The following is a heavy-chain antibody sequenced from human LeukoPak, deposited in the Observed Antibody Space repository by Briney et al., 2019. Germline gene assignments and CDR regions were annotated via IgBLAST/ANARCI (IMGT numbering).Heavy chain of an antibody. V-gene: IGHV4-59*08. J-gene: IGHJ4*02. CDR3: ARRYNRGSLDY. CDR1: GGSISSNY. CDR2: IDNRGNT. Sequence: PSETLSLTCTVSGGSISSNYWSWIRQPPGKRLEWIGYIDNRGNTNYNPSLKSRVTISVDTSKNQFSLKLNSVTAADTAVYYCARRYNRGSLDYWGQGTLATVSS. D-gene: IGHD6-19*01.